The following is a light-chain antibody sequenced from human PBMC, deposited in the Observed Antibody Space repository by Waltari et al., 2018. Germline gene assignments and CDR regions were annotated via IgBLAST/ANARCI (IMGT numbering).Light chain of an antibody. CDR3: QQYNTYSLT. V-gene: IGKV1-5*03. Sequence: DVQMTQSPSTLSASVGDRVTITCRASQSISSWLAWYQQKPGKAPKFLIYKASNLESGVPSRFSGSGSGTEFTLTISSLQPDDFATYYCQQYNTYSLTFSGGTKVEIK. J-gene: IGKJ4*01. CDR2: KAS. CDR1: QSISSW.